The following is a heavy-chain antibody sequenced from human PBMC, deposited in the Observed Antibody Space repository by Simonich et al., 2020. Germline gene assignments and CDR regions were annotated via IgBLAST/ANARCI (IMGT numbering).Heavy chain of an antibody. CDR3: ACLGTGDAFDI. Sequence: EVQLVESGGGLVQPGGSLRLSCAASGFTFSSYWMSWVRQAQGKGLEWVANIKQDGSGKYYLDSVKGRFTISRDNAKNSLYLQMNSLRAEDTAVYYCACLGTGDAFDIWGQGTMVTVSS. V-gene: IGHV3-7*01. D-gene: IGHD3-9*01. CDR2: IKQDGSGK. CDR1: GFTFSSYW. J-gene: IGHJ3*02.